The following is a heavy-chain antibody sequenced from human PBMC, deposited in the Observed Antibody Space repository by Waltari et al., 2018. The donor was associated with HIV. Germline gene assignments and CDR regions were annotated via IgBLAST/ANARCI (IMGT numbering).Heavy chain of an antibody. V-gene: IGHV3-7*01. CDR2: IKFDGDEK. Sequence: EVRLVESGGGLVQPGGSLRLSCVASGFTFDNYWMSWVRQAPGKGLEWGANIKFDGDEKNYVDSVKGRFTISRDDGKNSLYLQMNSLRAEDTAVYYCTRLNYHFDFWGRGTLVAVSS. CDR1: GFTFDNYW. J-gene: IGHJ4*02. D-gene: IGHD3-10*01. CDR3: TRLNYHFDF.